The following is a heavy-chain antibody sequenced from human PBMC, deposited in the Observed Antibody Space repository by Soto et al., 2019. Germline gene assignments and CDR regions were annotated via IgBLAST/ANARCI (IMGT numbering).Heavy chain of an antibody. CDR1: GFTFSSNG. D-gene: IGHD3-22*01. Sequence: GGSLRLSCAASGFTFSSNGMHWVRQAPGKGLEWVAVISYDGSNKYYADSAKGRFTIYRDNSKNTLYLQMNSLRAEDTAVYSCAKVSGSSGYYLDYWGQGTPAPGTS. V-gene: IGHV3-30*18. J-gene: IGHJ4*02. CDR2: ISYDGSNK. CDR3: AKVSGSSGYYLDY.